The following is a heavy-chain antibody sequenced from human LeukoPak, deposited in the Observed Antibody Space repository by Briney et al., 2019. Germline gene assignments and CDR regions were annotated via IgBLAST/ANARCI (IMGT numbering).Heavy chain of an antibody. J-gene: IGHJ6*03. Sequence: PSETLSLTCAVSGASISSHYWSWIRQPPGKGLEWIGYTSGSISDNPSLQTRVAVSVDPSQNQVSLSLTSVPAADTAVYYCARVLAIFGLDTTDFYMDVWGKGTTVTVSS. V-gene: IGHV4-59*11. CDR2: TSGSI. CDR1: GASISSHY. D-gene: IGHD3/OR15-3a*01. CDR3: ARVLAIFGLDTTDFYMDV.